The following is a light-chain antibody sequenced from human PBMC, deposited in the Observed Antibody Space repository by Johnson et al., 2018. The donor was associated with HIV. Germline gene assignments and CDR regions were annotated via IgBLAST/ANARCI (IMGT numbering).Light chain of an antibody. CDR3: GTCDSSLSVFYV. Sequence: QSVLTQPPSVSAAPGQKVTISCSGSSSNIGNNYVSWYQQLPGTAPKLLIYENNKRPSGIPDRFSGSKSGTSATLGITGLLTGDEDDYYSGTCDSSLSVFYVFGTGTRVTVL. J-gene: IGLJ1*01. CDR2: ENN. CDR1: SSNIGNNY. V-gene: IGLV1-51*02.